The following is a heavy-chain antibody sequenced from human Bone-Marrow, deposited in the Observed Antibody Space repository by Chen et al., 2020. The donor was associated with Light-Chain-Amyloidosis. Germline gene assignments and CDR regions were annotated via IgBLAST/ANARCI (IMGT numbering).Heavy chain of an antibody. CDR1: GFVFTTYG. D-gene: IGHD5-18*01. CDR2: IRFDGSDK. J-gene: IGHJ4*02. CDR3: AQLYSYGRPFNH. V-gene: IGHV3-30*02. Sequence: VRLVESGGGVVQPGGYLRLSCAASGFVFTTYGFQWVRQAPGKGLEWVAFIRFDGSDKYYVDSVKVRFTISRDDSKNTVYLQMSRLRVEDTAMYYCAQLYSYGRPFNHWGQGTLVSVSS.